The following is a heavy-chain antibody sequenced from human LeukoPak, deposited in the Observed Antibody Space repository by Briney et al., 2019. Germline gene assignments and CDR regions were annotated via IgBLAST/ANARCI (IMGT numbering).Heavy chain of an antibody. J-gene: IGHJ3*02. CDR1: GGSISTYY. V-gene: IGHV4-4*07. D-gene: IGHD5-12*01. Sequence: PSETLSLTCTVSGGSISTYYWNWIRQPAGKGLEWIGHIYNSGNTNYNPSLKGRGTISVDGSRNMFSLKLSSVTAADTAVYYCARDYIVETGVVAFDIWGQGTMVTVSS. CDR3: ARDYIVETGVVAFDI. CDR2: IYNSGNT.